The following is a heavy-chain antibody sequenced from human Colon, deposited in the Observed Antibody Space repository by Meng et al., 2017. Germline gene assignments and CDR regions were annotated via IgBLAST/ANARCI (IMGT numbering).Heavy chain of an antibody. V-gene: IGHV4-61*01. J-gene: IGHJ4*02. CDR1: GGSVSSGTYY. CDR3: ARDRVPGKY. Sequence: QLQLQAPGPGLVRPSETLSLTCTVSGGSVSSGTYYWSWIRQPPGKGLEWIGCIYYSGTTNYNPSLKSRVTISVDTSKNQFSLKLSSVTPADTAVYFCARDRVPGKYWGQGTLVTVSS. D-gene: IGHD1-14*01. CDR2: IYYSGTT.